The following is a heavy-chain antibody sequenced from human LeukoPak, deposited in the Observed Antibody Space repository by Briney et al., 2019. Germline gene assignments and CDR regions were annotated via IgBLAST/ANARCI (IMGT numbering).Heavy chain of an antibody. CDR1: GFTFSCYD. J-gene: IGHJ4*02. CDR3: ARDAPRNSGSSLIY. V-gene: IGHV3-13*03. CDR2: IGTAGDT. Sequence: GGSLRLSCAACGFTFSCYDMHWVRQATGKGLEWVSAIGTAGDTYYPDSVKGQFTISRDNAKNSLYLQMNSLRAEDTAVYYCARDAPRNSGSSLIYWGQGTLVTVSS. D-gene: IGHD3-16*02.